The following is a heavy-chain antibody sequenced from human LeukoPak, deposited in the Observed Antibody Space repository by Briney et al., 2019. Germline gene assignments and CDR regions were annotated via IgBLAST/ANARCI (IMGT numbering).Heavy chain of an antibody. V-gene: IGHV1-69*13. CDR3: ARASGYSYGYPFDY. D-gene: IGHD5-18*01. J-gene: IGHJ4*02. Sequence: GASVKVSCKASGYTFTSYGISWVRQAPGQGLEWMGGIIPIFGTGNYAQKFQGRVTITADDSTSTAYMELSSLRSEDTAVYYCARASGYSYGYPFDYWGQETLVTVSS. CDR2: IIPIFGTG. CDR1: GYTFTSYG.